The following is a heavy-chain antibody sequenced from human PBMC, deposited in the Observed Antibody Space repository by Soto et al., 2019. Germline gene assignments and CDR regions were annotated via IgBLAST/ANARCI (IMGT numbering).Heavy chain of an antibody. Sequence: EVQLLESGGGLVQPGGSLRLSCAASGFTFYNFAMTWVRQAPGKGLEWVSAISGSGARTYYADSVMGRFTISRDNSKNTVYLQMNSLRAEDAAVYYCAKSPFNVGVPSALGGNSWFDPWGQGTLVTVSS. D-gene: IGHD2-2*01. V-gene: IGHV3-23*01. CDR2: ISGSGART. CDR1: GFTFYNFA. J-gene: IGHJ5*02. CDR3: AKSPFNVGVPSALGGNSWFDP.